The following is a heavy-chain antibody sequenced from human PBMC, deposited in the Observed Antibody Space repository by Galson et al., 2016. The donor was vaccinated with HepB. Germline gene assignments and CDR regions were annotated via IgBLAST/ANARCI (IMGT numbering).Heavy chain of an antibody. CDR2: ISYDGSNK. D-gene: IGHD3-10*01. J-gene: IGHJ3*02. CDR3: PRTYGSGSYRRDAFDI. V-gene: IGHV3-30-3*01. CDR1: GFTFRSYA. Sequence: SLRLSCAASGFTFRSYAMHWVRQAPGKGLAWVAVISYDGSNKYYEDSGKGRFTISRENSKNTLYLQMNSLRAEDTAVYYCPRTYGSGSYRRDAFDIWGQGTMVTVSS.